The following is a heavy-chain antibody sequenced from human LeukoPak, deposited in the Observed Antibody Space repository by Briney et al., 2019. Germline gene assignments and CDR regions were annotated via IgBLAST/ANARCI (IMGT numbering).Heavy chain of an antibody. V-gene: IGHV4-39*07. Sequence: KPSETLSLTCTVSGVSISSSDYYWGWIRQPPGKGLEWIGSIYHSGSTYYYPSLESRVTISVDTSKNQFSLKLSSVTAADTAVYYCARGDDHGDALTIFGVVISEAPDISYYMDVWGKGTTVTVSS. J-gene: IGHJ6*03. D-gene: IGHD3-3*01. CDR3: ARGDDHGDALTIFGVVISEAPDISYYMDV. CDR2: IYHSGST. CDR1: GVSISSSDYY.